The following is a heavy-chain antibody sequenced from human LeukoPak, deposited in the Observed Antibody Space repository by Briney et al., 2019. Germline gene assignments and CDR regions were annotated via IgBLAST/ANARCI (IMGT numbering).Heavy chain of an antibody. V-gene: IGHV1-69*13. CDR3: ARDRGDGYNPRNYYYMDV. CDR1: EGTFSSYA. Sequence: GASVKVSCKASEGTFSSYAISGVRQAPGQGLEWMGGIIPIFGTANYAQKFQGRVTITADESTSTAYMELSSLRSEDTAVYYCARDRGDGYNPRNYYYMDVWGKGTTVTVSS. D-gene: IGHD5-24*01. CDR2: IIPIFGTA. J-gene: IGHJ6*03.